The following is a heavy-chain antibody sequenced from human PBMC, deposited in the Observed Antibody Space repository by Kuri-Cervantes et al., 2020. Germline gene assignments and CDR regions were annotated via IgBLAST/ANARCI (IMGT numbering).Heavy chain of an antibody. D-gene: IGHD4-23*01. CDR1: GFTFSSYA. CDR2: ISYDGSNK. V-gene: IGHV3-30-3*01. Sequence: GGSLRLSCAASGFTFSSYAMHWVRQAPGKGLEWVAVISYDGSNKYYADSVKGRFTISRDNSKNTLYLQMNSLRAEDTAVYYCARDSGYGGTPGMDVWGQGTTVTVSS. J-gene: IGHJ6*02. CDR3: ARDSGYGGTPGMDV.